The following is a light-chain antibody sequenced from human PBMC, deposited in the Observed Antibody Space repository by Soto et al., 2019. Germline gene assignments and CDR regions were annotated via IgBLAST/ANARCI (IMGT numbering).Light chain of an antibody. V-gene: IGKV3-15*01. Sequence: EIVMTQSPATLSVSPGERATLSCRASQSISSNLAWYQHKPGQAPRLLIYGASTRAHGIPATFSDSGSGTEFTLTISSLQSEDFAVYYCQQYNNWPFTFGPGTKVDIK. CDR3: QQYNNWPFT. CDR1: QSISSN. J-gene: IGKJ3*01. CDR2: GAS.